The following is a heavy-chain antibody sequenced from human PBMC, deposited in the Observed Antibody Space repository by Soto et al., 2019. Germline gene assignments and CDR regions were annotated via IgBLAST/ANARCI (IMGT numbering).Heavy chain of an antibody. Sequence: GGSLRLSYAASGFTFSSYAMSWVRQAPGKGLEWVSAISGSGGSTYYADSVKGRFTISRDNSKNTLYLQMNSLRAEDTAVYYCAKDLRYYDFWSGYSRPNWFDPWGQGTLVTVSS. CDR1: GFTFSSYA. V-gene: IGHV3-23*01. J-gene: IGHJ5*02. CDR3: AKDLRYYDFWSGYSRPNWFDP. D-gene: IGHD3-3*01. CDR2: ISGSGGST.